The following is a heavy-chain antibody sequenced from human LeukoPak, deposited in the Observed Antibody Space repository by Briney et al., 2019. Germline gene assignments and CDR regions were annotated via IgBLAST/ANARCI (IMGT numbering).Heavy chain of an antibody. Sequence: PSETLSLTCTVSGGSISSSSYFWGWIRQPPGKGLEWIGYIYYSGSTNYNPSLKSRVTISVDTSKNQFSLKLSSVTAADTAVYYCARYGSGSYYYYWGQGTLVTVSS. D-gene: IGHD3-10*01. CDR3: ARYGSGSYYYY. V-gene: IGHV4-61*05. CDR1: GGSISSSSYF. CDR2: IYYSGST. J-gene: IGHJ4*02.